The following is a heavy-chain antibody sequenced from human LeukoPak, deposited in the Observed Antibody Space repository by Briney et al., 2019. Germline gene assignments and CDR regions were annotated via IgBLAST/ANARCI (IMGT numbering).Heavy chain of an antibody. CDR2: IWYDGSNK. Sequence: PGGSLRLSCTASGFTFSSYGMHWVRQAPGKGLEWVAVIWYDGSNKYYADSVKGRFTISRDNSKNTLYLQMNSLRAEDTAVYYCARDRIEWDYNYYYGMDVWGQGTTVTVSS. CDR3: ARDRIEWDYNYYYGMDV. V-gene: IGHV3-33*01. CDR1: GFTFSSYG. J-gene: IGHJ6*02. D-gene: IGHD1-26*01.